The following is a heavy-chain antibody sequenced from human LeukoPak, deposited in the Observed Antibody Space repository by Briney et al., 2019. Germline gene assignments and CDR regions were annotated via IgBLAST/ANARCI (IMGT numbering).Heavy chain of an antibody. CDR2: IYTSGST. CDR3: ARDRIVGATTSWFDP. V-gene: IGHV4-4*07. D-gene: IGHD1-26*01. J-gene: IGHJ5*02. CDR1: GGSISSYY. Sequence: SETLSLTCTVSGGSISSYYWSWIRQPAGKGLEWIGRIYTSGSTNYNPSLKSRVTMSVDTSKNQFSLKLSSVTAADTAVYYCARDRIVGATTSWFDPWGQGTLVTVSS.